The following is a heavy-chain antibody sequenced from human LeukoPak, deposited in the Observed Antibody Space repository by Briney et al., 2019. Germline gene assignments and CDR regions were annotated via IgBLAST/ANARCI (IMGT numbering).Heavy chain of an antibody. D-gene: IGHD6-19*01. V-gene: IGHV4-30-4*08. CDR2: IYYSGST. CDR1: GGSISSGDYY. J-gene: IGHJ4*02. Sequence: SETLSLTCTVSGGSISSGDYYWSWIRQPPGKGLGWMGYIYYSGSTYYNPSLKSRVTISVDTSKNQFSLKLSSVTAADTAVYYCARDRSVAALWGHMGLDYWGQGTLVTVSS. CDR3: ARDRSVAALWGHMGLDY.